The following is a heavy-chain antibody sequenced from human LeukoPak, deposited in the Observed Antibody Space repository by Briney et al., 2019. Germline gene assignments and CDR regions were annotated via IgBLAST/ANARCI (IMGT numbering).Heavy chain of an antibody. Sequence: GGSLRLSCAACGFTFNNYAMDWVRQAPGKGLEWVSLISRSGATTYYADSVKGRFTTSRDNSRNTLYLQMTSLRAEDTAVYYCARDPGDRWFFDLWGRGTLVTVSS. CDR3: ARDPGDRWFFDL. CDR1: GFTFNNYA. V-gene: IGHV3-23*01. D-gene: IGHD7-27*01. CDR2: ISRSGATT. J-gene: IGHJ2*01.